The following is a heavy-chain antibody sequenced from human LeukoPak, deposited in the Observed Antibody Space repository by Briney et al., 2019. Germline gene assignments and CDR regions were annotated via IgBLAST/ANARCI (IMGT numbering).Heavy chain of an antibody. D-gene: IGHD3-22*01. Sequence: ASVKVSCKASGYTFTGYYMHWVRQAPGQGLEWMGWINPNSGGTNYAQKFQGRVTMTRDTSISTAYMELSRLRSDDTAVYYCANYDSSGYYYGDGFFDYWGQGTLVTVSS. CDR2: INPNSGGT. CDR1: GYTFTGYY. CDR3: ANYDSSGYYYGDGFFDY. V-gene: IGHV1-2*02. J-gene: IGHJ4*02.